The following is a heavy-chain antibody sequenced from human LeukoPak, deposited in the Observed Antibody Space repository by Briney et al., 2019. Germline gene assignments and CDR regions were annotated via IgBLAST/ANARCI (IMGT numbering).Heavy chain of an antibody. V-gene: IGHV3-30*18. CDR3: AKDTSISSSWGYYYGMDV. Sequence: GGSLRLSCAASGFTFSSCAMSWVRQAPGKGLEWVAVISYDGSNKYYADSVKGRFTISRDNSKNTLYLQMNSLRAEDTAVYYCAKDTSISSSWGYYYGMDVWGQGTTVTVSS. CDR1: GFTFSSCA. J-gene: IGHJ6*02. D-gene: IGHD6-13*01. CDR2: ISYDGSNK.